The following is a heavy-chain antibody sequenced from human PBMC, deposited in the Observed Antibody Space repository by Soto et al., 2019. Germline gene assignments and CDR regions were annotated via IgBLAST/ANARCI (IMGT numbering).Heavy chain of an antibody. D-gene: IGHD3-3*01. V-gene: IGHV1-2*02. Sequence: QLHLVHSGAVVKKPGASVTVSCSASGYPVTAYYMHWVRQAPGRGLEWMGGINPATGAAKYTQTFQGRVTMAGDTSTSTVFMELSGLTSADTAVFYCARGGGVGVAGSAAFDMWGQGTLVTVSS. CDR1: GYPVTAYY. CDR3: ARGGGVGVAGSAAFDM. J-gene: IGHJ3*02. CDR2: INPATGAA.